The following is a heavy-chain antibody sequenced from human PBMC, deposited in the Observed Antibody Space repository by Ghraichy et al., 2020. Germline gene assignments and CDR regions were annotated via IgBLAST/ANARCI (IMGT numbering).Heavy chain of an antibody. CDR1: GGSISSYY. D-gene: IGHD3-16*01. Sequence: SETLSLTCTVSGGSISSYYWSWIRQPPGKGLEWIGYIYTSGSTNYNPSLKSRVTISVDTSKNQFSLKLSSVTAADTAVYYCARLSPPWGYVWGSYDNWFDPWGQGTLVTVSS. CDR2: IYTSGST. J-gene: IGHJ5*02. CDR3: ARLSPPWGYVWGSYDNWFDP. V-gene: IGHV4-4*09.